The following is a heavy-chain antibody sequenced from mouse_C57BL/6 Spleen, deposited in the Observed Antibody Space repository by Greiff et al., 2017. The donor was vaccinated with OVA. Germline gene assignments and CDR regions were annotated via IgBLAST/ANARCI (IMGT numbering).Heavy chain of an antibody. CDR3: ARGRAGNYFDY. V-gene: IGHV14-2*01. CDR1: GFNIKDYY. Sequence: VQLKESGAELVKPGASVKLSCTASGFNIKDYYMHWVKQRPEQGLEWIGRIDPEDGETKYAPKFQGKATITADTSSNTAYLQLSSLTSEDTAVDYCARGRAGNYFDYWGQGTTLTVSS. J-gene: IGHJ2*01. CDR2: IDPEDGET. D-gene: IGHD4-1*01.